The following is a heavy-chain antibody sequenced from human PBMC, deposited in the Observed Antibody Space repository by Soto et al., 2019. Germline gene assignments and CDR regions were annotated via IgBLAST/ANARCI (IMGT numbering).Heavy chain of an antibody. CDR2: IYSGGST. CDR3: ARAPRSGDCFDY. CDR1: GASMRGYY. D-gene: IGHD3-10*01. Sequence: PSETLSLTCSVSGASMRGYYWAWIRQPPGRGLEWIGYIYSGGSTFYNPSVYSRVSMSRHTSKSQFSLRLTSVTPADTAVYFCARAPRSGDCFDYWGQGTLVTVSS. V-gene: IGHV4-59*01. J-gene: IGHJ4*02.